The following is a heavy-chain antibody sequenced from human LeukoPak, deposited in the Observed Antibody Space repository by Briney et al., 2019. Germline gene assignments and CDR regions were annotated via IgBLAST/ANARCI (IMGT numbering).Heavy chain of an antibody. V-gene: IGHV5-51*01. CDR1: GYTFTNYW. D-gene: IGHD6-19*01. J-gene: IGHJ4*02. CDR2: INPGDSDT. Sequence: GESLKISCKGSGYTFTNYWIAWVRQMPGKGLEWMGIINPGDSDTRYRPSFQGQVTISADKSINTAYLRWSSLKASDTAIYYCTRLVRGSGWFPFDYWGQGTLVIVSS. CDR3: TRLVRGSGWFPFDY.